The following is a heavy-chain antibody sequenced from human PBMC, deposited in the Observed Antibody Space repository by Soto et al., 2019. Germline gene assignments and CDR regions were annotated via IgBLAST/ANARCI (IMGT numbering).Heavy chain of an antibody. CDR1: GFAFSSYA. V-gene: IGHV3-30-3*01. CDR2: ISYDGSNK. Sequence: WGSLRLSCAASGFAFSSYAMHWVRQAPGKGLEWVAVISYDGSNKYYADSVKGRFTISRDNSKNTLYLQMNSLRAEDTAVYYCARASDSSGYYKGDAFDIWGQGTMVTVSS. D-gene: IGHD3-22*01. J-gene: IGHJ3*02. CDR3: ARASDSSGYYKGDAFDI.